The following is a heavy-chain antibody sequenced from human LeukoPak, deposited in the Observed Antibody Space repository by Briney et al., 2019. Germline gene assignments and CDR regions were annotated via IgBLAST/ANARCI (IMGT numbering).Heavy chain of an antibody. Sequence: PGGSLRLSCAASGFTFSSYGMHWVRQAPGKGLEWVSVIYSGGSTYYADSVEGRFTISRDNSKNTLYLQMNSLRAEDTAVYYCARESERSFDPWGQGTLVTVSS. CDR2: IYSGGST. J-gene: IGHJ5*02. CDR3: ARESERSFDP. V-gene: IGHV3-66*01. CDR1: GFTFSSYG.